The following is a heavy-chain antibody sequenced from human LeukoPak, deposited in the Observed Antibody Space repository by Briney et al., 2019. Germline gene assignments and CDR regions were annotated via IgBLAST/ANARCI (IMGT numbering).Heavy chain of an antibody. CDR1: GYTFTSYY. V-gene: IGHV1-46*01. J-gene: IGHJ3*02. CDR3: ARAYYYDSSGPHAFDI. D-gene: IGHD3-22*01. CDR2: INPSGGST. Sequence: ASVKVSCKASGYTFTSYYMHWVRQAPGQGLEWMGIINPSGGSTSYAQKFQGRVTMTRDTSTSTVYVELSSLRSEDTAVYYCARAYYYDSSGPHAFDIWGQGTMVTVSS.